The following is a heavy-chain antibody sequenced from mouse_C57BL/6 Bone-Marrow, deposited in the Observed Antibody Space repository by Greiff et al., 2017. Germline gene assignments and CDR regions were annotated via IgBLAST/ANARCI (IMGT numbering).Heavy chain of an antibody. Sequence: VKLQQPGAELVKPGASVKMSCKASGYTFTIYWITWVKQRPGQGLEWIGDIYPGSGSTNYNEKFKSKATLTVDTSSSTAYMQLSSLTSEDSAVYYCAREEGFYGYYFDYWGQGTTLTVSS. J-gene: IGHJ2*01. CDR2: IYPGSGST. V-gene: IGHV1-55*01. CDR3: AREEGFYGYYFDY. D-gene: IGHD2-2*01. CDR1: GYTFTIYW.